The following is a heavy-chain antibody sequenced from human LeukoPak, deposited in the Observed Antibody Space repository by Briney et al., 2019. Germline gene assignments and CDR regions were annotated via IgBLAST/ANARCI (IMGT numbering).Heavy chain of an antibody. CDR1: GFTVSGNY. Sequence: GGSLRLSCTASGFTVSGNYMSWVRQAPGQGLEWVSGINWNSDIVGYADSVKGRFTISRDNAKNSLYLQMDNVRFDDTAFYYCAKDTMGAIRAPFGWGQGTLVTVSS. CDR2: INWNSDIV. J-gene: IGHJ4*02. V-gene: IGHV3-9*01. CDR3: AKDTMGAIRAPFG. D-gene: IGHD3-10*01.